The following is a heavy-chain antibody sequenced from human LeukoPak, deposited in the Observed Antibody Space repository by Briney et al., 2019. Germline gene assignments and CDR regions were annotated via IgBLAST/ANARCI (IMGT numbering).Heavy chain of an antibody. D-gene: IGHD3-22*01. CDR3: ARGFPDSSGYYFMYLQH. Sequence: SVKVSCKASGGTFSSYAISWVRQAPGQGLEWMGGIIPIFGTANYAQKFQGRVTITADESTSTAYMELSSLRSEDTAVYYCARGFPDSSGYYFMYLQHWGQGTLVTVSS. CDR1: GGTFSSYA. CDR2: IIPIFGTA. J-gene: IGHJ1*01. V-gene: IGHV1-69*13.